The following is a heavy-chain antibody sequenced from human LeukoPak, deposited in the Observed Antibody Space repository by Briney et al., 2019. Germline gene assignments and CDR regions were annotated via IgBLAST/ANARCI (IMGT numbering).Heavy chain of an antibody. CDR1: GFTVSSNY. CDR2: IYSGGST. D-gene: IGHD3-22*01. CDR3: ARARAMYDSSGYYPYYFDY. V-gene: IGHV3-53*01. Sequence: GSLRLSCAASGFTVSSNYMSWVRQAPGKGLEWVSVIYSGGSTYYADSVKGRFTISRDNSKNTLYLQMNSLRAEDTAVYYCARARAMYDSSGYYPYYFDYWGQGTLVTVSS. J-gene: IGHJ4*02.